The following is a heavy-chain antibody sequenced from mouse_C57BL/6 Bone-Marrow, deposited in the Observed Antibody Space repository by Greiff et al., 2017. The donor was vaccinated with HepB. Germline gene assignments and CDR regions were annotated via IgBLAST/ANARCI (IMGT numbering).Heavy chain of an antibody. CDR3: ARGENYDYDGAWFAY. V-gene: IGHV3-6*01. CDR2: ISYDGSN. J-gene: IGHJ3*01. CDR1: GYSITSGYY. Sequence: EVKLMESGPGLVKPSQSLSLTCSVTGYSITSGYYWNWIRQFPGNKLEWMGYISYDGSNNYNPTLKNRISITRDTSKNQFFLKLNTVTTEDTATYYCARGENYDYDGAWFAYWGQGTLVTVSA. D-gene: IGHD2-4*01.